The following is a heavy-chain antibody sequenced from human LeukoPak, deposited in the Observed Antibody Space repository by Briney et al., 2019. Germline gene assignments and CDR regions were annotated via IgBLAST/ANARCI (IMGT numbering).Heavy chain of an antibody. J-gene: IGHJ4*02. CDR1: GFTFSSFA. V-gene: IGHV3-23*01. Sequence: GGSLKLSRAASGFTFSSFAMNWVRQAPGKGLEWVSTMSGDATSTYYADSVKGRFTIPRDNSKNTLYLQMNSLRADDTAVYYCAKRTSGSSWYSSDSWGQGALVADSS. D-gene: IGHD6-13*01. CDR3: AKRTSGSSWYSSDS. CDR2: MSGDATST.